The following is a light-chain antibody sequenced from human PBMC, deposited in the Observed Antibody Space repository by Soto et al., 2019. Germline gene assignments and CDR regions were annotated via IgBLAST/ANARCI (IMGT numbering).Light chain of an antibody. J-gene: IGLJ1*01. CDR3: CSYAGSYTLYV. V-gene: IGLV2-11*01. CDR1: SSDVGGYNY. CDR2: DVS. Sequence: QSVLTQPRSVSGSPGQSVTISCTGTSSDVGGYNYVSWYQQHPGKALKLMIYDVSKRPSGVPDRFSGSKSGNTASPTISGLQAEDEADYYCCSYAGSYTLYVFGTGTKVTVL.